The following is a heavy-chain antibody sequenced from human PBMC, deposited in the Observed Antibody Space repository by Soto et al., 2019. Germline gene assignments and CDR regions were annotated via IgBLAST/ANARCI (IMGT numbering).Heavy chain of an antibody. Sequence: GGSLGLSCAASRFPFSDYYMSWIRQAPGKGLEWISYISSGSTVIYYADSVKGRFTVSRDSAEKSLFLQMNSLRVEDTALYYCARGIPSLAFDIWGQGAMVTVSS. CDR3: ARGIPSLAFDI. V-gene: IGHV3-11*01. J-gene: IGHJ3*02. CDR2: ISSGSTVI. D-gene: IGHD5-18*01. CDR1: RFPFSDYY.